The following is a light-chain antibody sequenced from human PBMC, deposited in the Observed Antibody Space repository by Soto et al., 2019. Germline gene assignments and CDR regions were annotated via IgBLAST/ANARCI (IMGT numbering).Light chain of an antibody. CDR1: QGISSY. CDR2: AAS. CDR3: QQLSTYPLT. J-gene: IGKJ4*01. V-gene: IGKV1-9*01. Sequence: IQLTQYPSSLSASVGDRVTITCRASQGISSYLAWYQQKPGKAPKLLIYAASTLQSGVPSRFSGSGSGTDFTLTISSLQPEDFATYYCQQLSTYPLTFGGGTKVDIK.